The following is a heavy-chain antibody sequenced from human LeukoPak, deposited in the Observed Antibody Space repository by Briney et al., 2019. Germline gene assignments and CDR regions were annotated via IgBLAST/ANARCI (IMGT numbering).Heavy chain of an antibody. CDR1: GYTFTNYW. CDR2: IYPGDSDT. V-gene: IGHV5-51*01. Sequence: GESLKISCKGSGYTFTNYWIGWVRQMPGKGLEWMGIIYPGDSDTRYSLSFQGQVTISADKSISTAYLQWSSLKASDTAIYYCARLSGTSPHGWFDPWGQGTLVTVSS. J-gene: IGHJ5*02. D-gene: IGHD1-26*01. CDR3: ARLSGTSPHGWFDP.